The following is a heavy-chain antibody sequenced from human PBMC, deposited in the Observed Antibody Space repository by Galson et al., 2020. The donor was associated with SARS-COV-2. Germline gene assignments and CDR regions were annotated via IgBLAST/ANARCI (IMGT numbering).Heavy chain of an antibody. V-gene: IGHV3-15*01. Sequence: GESLKISCAASGFTFSNAWMSWVRQAPGKGLEWVGRIKSKTDGGTTDYAAPVKGRFTISRDDSKNTLYLQMNSLKTEDTAVYYCTTDLAVDLYSSADYWGQGTLVTVSS. CDR1: GFTFSNAW. D-gene: IGHD6-25*01. CDR2: IKSKTDGGTT. J-gene: IGHJ4*02. CDR3: TTDLAVDLYSSADY.